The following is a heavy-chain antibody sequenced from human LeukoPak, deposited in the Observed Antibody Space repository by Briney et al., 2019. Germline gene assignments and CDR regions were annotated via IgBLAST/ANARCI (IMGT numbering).Heavy chain of an antibody. CDR3: ARLHEVTLGPPVDY. Sequence: SETLSLTCTVSGGSISSRGYFWVWIRQPPGKGLEWIGSIDYSGLTIYNPSLKSRLTISADTSNNQFSLRLTSVTAADTAVYFCARLHEVTLGPPVDYWGQGTLVTVSS. J-gene: IGHJ4*02. D-gene: IGHD5-24*01. V-gene: IGHV4-39*01. CDR2: IDYSGLT. CDR1: GGSISSRGYF.